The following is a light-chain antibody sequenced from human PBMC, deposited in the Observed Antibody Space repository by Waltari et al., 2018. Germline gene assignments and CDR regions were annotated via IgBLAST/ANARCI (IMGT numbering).Light chain of an antibody. V-gene: IGLV1-47*01. CDR2: NTN. CDR3: AGWDDILSGPV. Sequence: QSVLTQPPSASGTPGQRVTISCSGSSSNIGSRYVFCFQHLPGTAPKLLIYNTNPRPSGVPGLFSGSKSGTSASLAISGLRSEDEADYYCAGWDDILSGPVFGEGTKLTVL. CDR1: SSNIGSRY. J-gene: IGLJ3*02.